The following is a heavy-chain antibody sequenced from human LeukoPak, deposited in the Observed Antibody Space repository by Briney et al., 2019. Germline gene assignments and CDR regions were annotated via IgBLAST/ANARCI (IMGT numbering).Heavy chain of an antibody. J-gene: IGHJ4*02. V-gene: IGHV3-23*01. D-gene: IGHD3-16*02. Sequence: QPGGSLRLSCVASGLTFNTYAMSWVRQAPGKGLEWVSAISPSGDRTYYADSLKGRFTISRDDSKKTVYLQMNTLRAEDTAIYFCARHDSFIPYWGQGTLVTVSS. CDR2: ISPSGDRT. CDR3: ARHDSFIPY. CDR1: GLTFNTYA.